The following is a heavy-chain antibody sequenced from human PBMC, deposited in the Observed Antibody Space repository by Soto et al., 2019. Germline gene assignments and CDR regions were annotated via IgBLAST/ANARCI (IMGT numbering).Heavy chain of an antibody. CDR1: GGSFSGYY. CDR2: INHSGST. J-gene: IGHJ4*02. V-gene: IGHV4-34*01. D-gene: IGHD6-6*01. Sequence: PSETLSLTCAVYGGSFSGYYWSWIRQPPGKGLEWIGEINHSGSTNYNPSLKSRVTISVDTSKNQFSLKLSSVTAADTAVYYCARGTVYSSSSNYWGQGTLVTVS. CDR3: ARGTVYSSSSNY.